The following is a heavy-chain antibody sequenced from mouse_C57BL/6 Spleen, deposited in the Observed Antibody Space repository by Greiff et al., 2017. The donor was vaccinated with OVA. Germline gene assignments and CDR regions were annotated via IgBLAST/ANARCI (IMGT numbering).Heavy chain of an antibody. CDR3: ARNPYGSSYYYAMDY. Sequence: EVQLQQSGPVLVKPGASVKMSCKASGYTFTDYYMNWVKQSHGKSLEWIGVINPYNGGTSYNQKFKGKATLTVDKSSSTAYMELNSLTSEDSAVYYCARNPYGSSYYYAMDYWGQGTSVTVSS. J-gene: IGHJ4*01. CDR2: INPYNGGT. D-gene: IGHD1-1*01. CDR1: GYTFTDYY. V-gene: IGHV1-19*01.